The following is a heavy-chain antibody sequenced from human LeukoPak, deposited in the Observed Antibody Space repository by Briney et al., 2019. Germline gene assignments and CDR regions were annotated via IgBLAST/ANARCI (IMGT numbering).Heavy chain of an antibody. J-gene: IGHJ5*02. V-gene: IGHV5-51*01. CDR1: GYRFTNYW. Sequence: PGESLKISCKGSGYRFTNYWIGWVRQMPGKGLEWMGIIYPGDSDTRYSPSFQGQVTISADKSISTAYLQWSSLKASDTAMYYCARLISYYDSSGYEWFDPWGXGTLVTVSS. CDR3: ARLISYYDSSGYEWFDP. D-gene: IGHD3-22*01. CDR2: IYPGDSDT.